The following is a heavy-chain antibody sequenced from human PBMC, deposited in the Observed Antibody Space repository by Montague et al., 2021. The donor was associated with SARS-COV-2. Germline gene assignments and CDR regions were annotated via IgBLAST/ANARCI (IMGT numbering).Heavy chain of an antibody. CDR3: AGYRVGTMLDS. J-gene: IGHJ5*01. V-gene: IGHV4-39*01. Sequence: SETLSLTCTVPGAYIGSSFSYWGWIRQPPGKGLEWIGSIGYSASSFYNPSLRSRVTISEDTSRNQFSLKVTSVTAADTAVYCCAGYRVGTMLDSWGPGTLVTVSS. D-gene: IGHD1-1*01. CDR2: IGYSASS. CDR1: GAYIGSSFSY.